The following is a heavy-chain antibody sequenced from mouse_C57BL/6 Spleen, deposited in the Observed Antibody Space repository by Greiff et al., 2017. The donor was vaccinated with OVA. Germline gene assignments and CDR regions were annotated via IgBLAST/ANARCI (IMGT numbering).Heavy chain of an antibody. CDR2: IYPGNSDT. V-gene: IGHV1-5*01. CDR1: GYTFTSYW. CDR3: TRGDYYGTPYFDV. Sequence: EVRLQQSGTVLARPGASVKMSCKTSGYTFTSYWMHWVKQRPGQGLEWIGAIYPGNSDTSYNQKFKGKAKLTAVTSASTAYMELSSLTNEDSAVYYCTRGDYYGTPYFDVWGTGTTVTVSS. D-gene: IGHD1-1*01. J-gene: IGHJ1*03.